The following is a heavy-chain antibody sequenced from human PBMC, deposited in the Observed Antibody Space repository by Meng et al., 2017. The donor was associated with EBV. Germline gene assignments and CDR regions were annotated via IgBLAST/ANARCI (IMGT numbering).Heavy chain of an antibody. CDR3: ARVATYDYIWGGYRCIYLDY. CDR2: IIPSFGTA. J-gene: IGHJ4*02. CDR1: GCTCRAYA. V-gene: IGHV1-69*06. D-gene: IGHD3-16*02. Sequence: HMGEPRGSDQKHVSSVRVCCKGSGCTCRAYASGSVRHAREQGRGWRRAIIPSFGTASYAQKFQGRVQITAAKTPGTASMELSSLRSEHTAVYYCARVATYDYIWGGYRCIYLDYWGQGTLVTVSS.